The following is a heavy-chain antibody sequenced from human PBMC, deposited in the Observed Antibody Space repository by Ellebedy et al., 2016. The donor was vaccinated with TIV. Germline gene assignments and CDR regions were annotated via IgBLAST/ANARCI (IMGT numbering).Heavy chain of an antibody. CDR3: AKDGRVQDKIRGINRPHWFDS. CDR1: GFTFSSYA. CDR2: ISGGGGSA. V-gene: IGHV3-23*01. J-gene: IGHJ5*01. D-gene: IGHD3-10*01. Sequence: GESLKISXATSGFTFSSYAMSWVRQAPGKGLEWVAGISGGGGSAYYADSVKGRFTISRDKSRNTVTLQMNSLRVEDTAKYFCAKDGRVQDKIRGINRPHWFDSWGQGILIRVSS.